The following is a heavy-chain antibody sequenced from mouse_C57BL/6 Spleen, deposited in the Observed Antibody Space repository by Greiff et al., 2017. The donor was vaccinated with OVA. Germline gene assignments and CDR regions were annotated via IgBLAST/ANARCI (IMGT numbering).Heavy chain of an antibody. J-gene: IGHJ3*01. D-gene: IGHD5-5*01. V-gene: IGHV1-82*01. Sequence: QVQLQQSGPELVKPGASVKISCKASGYAFSSSWMNWVKQRPGKGLEWIGQIYPGDGDTNSNGKFKGKATLTADKSSSTAYMQLGSQTSEDSAVYFCARRLPMAYWGQGTLVTVSA. CDR1: GYAFSSSW. CDR3: ARRLPMAY. CDR2: IYPGDGDT.